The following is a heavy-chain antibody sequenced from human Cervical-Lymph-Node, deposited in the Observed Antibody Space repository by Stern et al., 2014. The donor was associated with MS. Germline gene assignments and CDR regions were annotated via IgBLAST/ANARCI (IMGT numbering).Heavy chain of an antibody. CDR1: GGSVSSGSSY. D-gene: IGHD5-18*01. CDR2: IHPSGNA. CDR3: ASGYRFFES. J-gene: IGHJ4*02. V-gene: IGHV4-61*02. Sequence: VQLVESGPGLVKPSQTLSLTCTLSGGSVSSGSSYWSWIRQPAGKGLEWIGRIHPSGNAFYTPSLKSRVTTSPDPPKNPIPLKLNSVTAADTAVYYCASGYRFFESWGQGTLVTVSS.